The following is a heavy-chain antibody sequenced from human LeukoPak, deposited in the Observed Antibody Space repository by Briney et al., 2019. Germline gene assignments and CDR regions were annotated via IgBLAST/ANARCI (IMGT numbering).Heavy chain of an antibody. Sequence: GGSLRLSCAASGITFSSYAVSWVRQAPGKGLEWVSAISNTGGNTYYADSVKGRFTISRDNSKNTVHLQMNSLRAEDTAVYYCAKEKTTVITPGIDYWGQGTPVTVSS. CDR3: AKEKTTVITPGIDY. D-gene: IGHD4-23*01. CDR1: GITFSSYA. CDR2: ISNTGGNT. V-gene: IGHV3-23*01. J-gene: IGHJ4*02.